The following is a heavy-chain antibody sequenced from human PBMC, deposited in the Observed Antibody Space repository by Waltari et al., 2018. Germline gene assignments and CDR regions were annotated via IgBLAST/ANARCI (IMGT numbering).Heavy chain of an antibody. D-gene: IGHD1-20*01. CDR2: IRHTGIT. CDR3: ARWDSPGRYFGD. CDR1: GGSIYNYF. J-gene: IGHJ4*02. Sequence: QVQLQESGPGLVKPSETLSLTCSVSGGSIYNYFWNWIRQPPGKGLQWIGYIRHTGITKSNPSLNSRVTMAVETSKSQISLRLTSVSATDTAVYFCARWDSPGRYFGDWGQGTPVTVSS. V-gene: IGHV4-59*08.